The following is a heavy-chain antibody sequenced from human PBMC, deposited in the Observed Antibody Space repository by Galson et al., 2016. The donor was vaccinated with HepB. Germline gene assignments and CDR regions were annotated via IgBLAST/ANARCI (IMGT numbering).Heavy chain of an antibody. J-gene: IGHJ4*02. CDR2: ISPKSGDT. Sequence: SVKVSCKASGYSFTSYYMRWIRQAPGQGLEWMGWISPKSGDTKYVQKFQGRVTMTTDTSISTAYMEVRRLRSDDTAVYYCARGHRYSYVESWGQGTLVTVSS. CDR1: GYSFTSYY. V-gene: IGHV1-2*02. D-gene: IGHD5-18*01. CDR3: ARGHRYSYVES.